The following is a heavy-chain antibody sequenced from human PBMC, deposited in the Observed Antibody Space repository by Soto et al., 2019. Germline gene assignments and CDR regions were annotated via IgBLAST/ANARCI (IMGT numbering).Heavy chain of an antibody. CDR1: GFTFSSYA. Sequence: QPGGSLRLSCAASGFTFSSYAMHWVRQAPGKGLEWVAVISYDGSNKYYADSVKGRFTISRDNSKNSLYLQMNSLRDEDTAVYYCARDYYGSGSPSGMDVWGQGTTVTVSS. V-gene: IGHV3-30-3*01. D-gene: IGHD3-10*01. CDR3: ARDYYGSGSPSGMDV. J-gene: IGHJ6*02. CDR2: ISYDGSNK.